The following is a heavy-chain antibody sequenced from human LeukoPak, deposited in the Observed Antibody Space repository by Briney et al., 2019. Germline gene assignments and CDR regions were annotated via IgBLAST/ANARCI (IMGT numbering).Heavy chain of an antibody. Sequence: ASVKVSCKASGYTFTGYYMHWVRQAPGRGLEWMGWINPNSGGTNYAQKFQGRVTMTRDTSISTAYMELSRLRSDDTAVYYCATYCSGGSCYPDDNYYGMDVWGQRTTVTVSS. D-gene: IGHD2-15*01. J-gene: IGHJ6*02. CDR2: INPNSGGT. CDR3: ATYCSGGSCYPDDNYYGMDV. V-gene: IGHV1-2*02. CDR1: GYTFTGYY.